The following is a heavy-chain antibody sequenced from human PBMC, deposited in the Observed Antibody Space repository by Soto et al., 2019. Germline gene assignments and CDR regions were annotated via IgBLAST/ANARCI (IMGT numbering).Heavy chain of an antibody. D-gene: IGHD3-10*01. J-gene: IGHJ5*02. CDR2: ISGSGGST. V-gene: IGHV3-23*01. CDR1: GFTFSSYA. CDR3: ASSGSYYITWWFDP. Sequence: GGSLRLSCAASGFTFSSYAMSWVRQAPGKGLEWVSAISGSGGSTYYADSVKGRFTISRDNSKNTLYLQMNSLRAEDTAVYYCASSGSYYITWWFDPWGQGTLVTVPS.